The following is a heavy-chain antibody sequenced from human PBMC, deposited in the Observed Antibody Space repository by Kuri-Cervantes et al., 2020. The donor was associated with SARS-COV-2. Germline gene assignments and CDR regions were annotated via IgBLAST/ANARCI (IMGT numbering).Heavy chain of an antibody. J-gene: IGHJ3*02. CDR3: ARVSRITIFGVANDAFDI. CDR1: GFTFSSYS. V-gene: IGHV3-21*01. Sequence: GESLKISCAASGFTFSSYSMNWVRQAPGKGLEWVSSISSSSSYIYYADSVKGRFTISRDNAKSSLYLQMNSLRAEDTAVYYCARVSRITIFGVANDAFDIWGQGTMVTVSS. CDR2: ISSSSSYI. D-gene: IGHD3-3*01.